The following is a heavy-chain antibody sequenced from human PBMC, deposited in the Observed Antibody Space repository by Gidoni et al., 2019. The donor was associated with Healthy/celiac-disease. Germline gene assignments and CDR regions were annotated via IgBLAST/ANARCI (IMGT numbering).Heavy chain of an antibody. CDR3: AKDGANYYYYGMDV. V-gene: IGHV3-9*01. D-gene: IGHD1-26*01. CDR1: GFTFEDYA. Sequence: EVQLVESGGGLVQPGRSLRLSCAASGFTFEDYAMHWVRQATGKGLEWVSGISWNSGSIGYANSVKGRFTISRDNAKNSLYLQMNSLRAEDTALYYCAKDGANYYYYGMDVWGQGTTVTVSS. CDR2: ISWNSGSI. J-gene: IGHJ6*02.